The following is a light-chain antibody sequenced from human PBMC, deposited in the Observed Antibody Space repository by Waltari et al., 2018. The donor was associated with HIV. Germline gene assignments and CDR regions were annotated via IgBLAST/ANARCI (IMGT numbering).Light chain of an antibody. V-gene: IGKV3-20*01. CDR3: QQYGSSPYT. CDR2: GAS. J-gene: IGKJ2*01. CDR1: QSVSSSY. Sequence: EIVLTQSPGTLSLSPGERATLPCRASQSVSSSYLAWYQQKTGQAPRLLIYGASSRATGITDRFSGSEAVTDFTLTISRLEPEDFAVFYCQQYGSSPYTYGQGTKLEIK.